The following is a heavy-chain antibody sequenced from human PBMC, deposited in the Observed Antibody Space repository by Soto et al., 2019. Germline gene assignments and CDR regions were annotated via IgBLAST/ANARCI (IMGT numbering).Heavy chain of an antibody. CDR1: GFTFSSYA. CDR3: AKVPARNPHGGYFDY. V-gene: IGHV3-23*01. D-gene: IGHD1-1*01. J-gene: IGHJ4*02. Sequence: EVQLLESGGGLVQPGGSLRLSCAASGFTFSSYAMSWVRQAPGKGLEWVSAISGSGGSTYYADSVKGRFTISRDNSKNTLYLQMNCLRAEDTAVYYCAKVPARNPHGGYFDYWGQGTLVTVSS. CDR2: ISGSGGST.